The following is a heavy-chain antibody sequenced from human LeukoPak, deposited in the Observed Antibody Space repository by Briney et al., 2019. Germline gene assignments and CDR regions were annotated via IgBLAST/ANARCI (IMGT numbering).Heavy chain of an antibody. D-gene: IGHD6-19*01. J-gene: IGHJ4*02. CDR3: ARISSGWFYYFDY. CDR2: IYHSGST. Sequence: SQTLSLTCTVSGGSISSGGYYWSWIRQPPGKGLEWIGYIYHSGSTYYNPSLKSRVTISVDRSKNQFSLKLSSVTAADTAVYYCARISSGWFYYFDYWGQGTLVTVSS. V-gene: IGHV4-30-2*01. CDR1: GGSISSGGYY.